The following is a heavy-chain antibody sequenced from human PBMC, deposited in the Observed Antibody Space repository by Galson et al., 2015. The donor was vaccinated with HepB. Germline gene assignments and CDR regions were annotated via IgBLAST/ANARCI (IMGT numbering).Heavy chain of an antibody. CDR1: GFIFNDYG. D-gene: IGHD3-16*01. V-gene: IGHV3-30*18. CDR2: ISYDGSKE. Sequence: SLRLSCAASGFIFNDYGMHWVRQAPGKGLEWVAVISYDGSKEFYANSVKGRFTISRDNSKNTLDLQMNSLRGEDTAVYYCAKDPETYHYDRTGYYYYYGMDGWGQGTTVTVSS. CDR3: AKDPETYHYDRTGYYYYYGMDG. J-gene: IGHJ6*02.